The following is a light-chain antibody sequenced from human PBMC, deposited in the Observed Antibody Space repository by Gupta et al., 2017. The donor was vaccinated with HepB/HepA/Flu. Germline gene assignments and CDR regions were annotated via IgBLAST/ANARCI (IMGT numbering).Light chain of an antibody. CDR3: QQYGSSLYT. Sequence: DIVLTQSPGTLSLSPGERATLSCRASQSVSSSYLAWYQQKPGQAPRRLIYGASSRATGIPDRCSGSGSGTDFTLTISRLEPEDFAVYYCQQYGSSLYTFGQGTKLEIK. V-gene: IGKV3-20*01. J-gene: IGKJ2*01. CDR2: GAS. CDR1: QSVSSSY.